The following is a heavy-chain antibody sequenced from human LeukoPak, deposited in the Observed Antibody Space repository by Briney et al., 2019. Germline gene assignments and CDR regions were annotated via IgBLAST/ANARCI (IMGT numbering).Heavy chain of an antibody. CDR3: ARGVFSFDY. CDR2: INQDGSGK. CDR1: GFTFSSYW. J-gene: IGHJ4*02. D-gene: IGHD6-13*01. Sequence: GGSLRLSCAVSGFTFSSYWMSWVRQAPGKGLEWMASINQDGSGKYYVDSVKGRFTISRDNAKNSLYLQMNSLRAEDMAVYYCARGVFSFDYWGQGTLVTVSS. V-gene: IGHV3-7*01.